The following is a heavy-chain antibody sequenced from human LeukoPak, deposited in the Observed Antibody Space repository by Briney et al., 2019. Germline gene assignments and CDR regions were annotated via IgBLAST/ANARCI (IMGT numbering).Heavy chain of an antibody. Sequence: SETLSLTCTVSGGSISSYYWNWIRQPPGKGLERIGSISYSGSTNYNPSLESRVTILVDTSKNQISLKLSSVTAADTAVYYCARDSEYSSGYYYYMDVWGKGTTVTVSS. J-gene: IGHJ6*03. CDR2: ISYSGST. D-gene: IGHD6-19*01. CDR3: ARDSEYSSGYYYYMDV. CDR1: GGSISSYY. V-gene: IGHV4-59*12.